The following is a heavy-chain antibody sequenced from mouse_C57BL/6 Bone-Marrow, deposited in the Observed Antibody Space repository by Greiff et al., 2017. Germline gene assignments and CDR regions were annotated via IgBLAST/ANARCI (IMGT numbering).Heavy chain of an antibody. CDR2: FYPGSGSI. V-gene: IGHV1-62-2*01. CDR1: GYTFTEYT. CDR3: ARHEEGYYYGSSADWYFEV. Sequence: QVQLQQSGAELVKPGASVKLSCKASGYTFTEYTIHWVKQRSGQGLEWIGWFYPGSGSIKYNEKFKDKATLTADKSSSTVYMELSRLTSEDSAVYFCARHEEGYYYGSSADWYFEVWGTGTTVTVSS. J-gene: IGHJ1*03. D-gene: IGHD1-1*01.